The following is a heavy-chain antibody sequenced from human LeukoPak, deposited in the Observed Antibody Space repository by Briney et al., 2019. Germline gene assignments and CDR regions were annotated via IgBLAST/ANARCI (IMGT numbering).Heavy chain of an antibody. CDR1: GFTFSSYA. D-gene: IGHD1-1*01. J-gene: IGHJ4*02. Sequence: GGSLRLSCAASGFTFSSYAMSWVRQAPGKGLEWVSVIYGGVNTVYADSVKGRFTISRDNSKNTLYLQMNSLRVEDTAVYYCAKSPKTGFLFDYWGKGTLVTVSS. CDR3: AKSPKTGFLFDY. CDR2: IYGGVNT. V-gene: IGHV3-66*01.